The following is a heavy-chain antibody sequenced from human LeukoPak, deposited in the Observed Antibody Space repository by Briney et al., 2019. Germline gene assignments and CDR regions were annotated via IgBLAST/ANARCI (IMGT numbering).Heavy chain of an antibody. CDR2: IYSSGNT. CDR1: GDSINNYY. J-gene: IGHJ6*03. CDR3: ARAAQGERNYGSGSYIRDYYYYMDV. Sequence: PSETLSLTCTVSGDSINNYYWSWIRQPAGKGLEWIGRIYSSGNTKHNPSLKSRVTMSVDTLKNQFSLKLSSVTAADTAVYYCARAAQGERNYGSGSYIRDYYYYMDVWGKGTTVTVSS. D-gene: IGHD3-10*01. V-gene: IGHV4-4*07.